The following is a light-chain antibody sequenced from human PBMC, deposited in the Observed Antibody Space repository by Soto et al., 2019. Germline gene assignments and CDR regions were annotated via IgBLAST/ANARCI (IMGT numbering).Light chain of an antibody. CDR1: SSDVGSYNR. CDR2: EVS. V-gene: IGLV2-18*02. J-gene: IGLJ1*01. CDR3: SSYTSSSTYV. Sequence: QSALTQPPSVSGSPGQSVTISCTGTSSDVGSYNRVSWYQQSPGTAPKLMISEVSNRPSGVPDRFSGSKSGNTASLTISGLQAEDEADYYCSSYTSSSTYVFGTGTKVTV.